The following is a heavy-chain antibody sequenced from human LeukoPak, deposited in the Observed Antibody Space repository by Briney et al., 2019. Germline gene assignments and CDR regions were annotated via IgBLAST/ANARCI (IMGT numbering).Heavy chain of an antibody. D-gene: IGHD2/OR15-2a*01. V-gene: IGHV1-69*13. Sequence: ASVKVSCKASGGTFSSYAISWVRQAPGQGLEWMGGIIPIFGTANYAQKLQGRVTITADESTSTAYMELSSLRSEDTAVYYCARENPLQNFDYWGQGTLVTVSS. CDR3: ARENPLQNFDY. J-gene: IGHJ4*02. CDR2: IIPIFGTA. CDR1: GGTFSSYA.